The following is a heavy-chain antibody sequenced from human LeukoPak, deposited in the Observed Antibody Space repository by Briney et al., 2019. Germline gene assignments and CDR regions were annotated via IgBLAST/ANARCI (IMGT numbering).Heavy chain of an antibody. Sequence: PGGSLRLSCAASGFTFSSYSMNWVRQAPGKGLEWVSYISSSSSTIYYADSVKGRFTISRDNAKNSLYLQMNSLRAEDTAVYYCARDPFQGGYYPDYWGQGTLVTVSS. CDR2: ISSSSSTI. J-gene: IGHJ4*02. CDR3: ARDPFQGGYYPDY. D-gene: IGHD3-22*01. CDR1: GFTFSSYS. V-gene: IGHV3-48*04.